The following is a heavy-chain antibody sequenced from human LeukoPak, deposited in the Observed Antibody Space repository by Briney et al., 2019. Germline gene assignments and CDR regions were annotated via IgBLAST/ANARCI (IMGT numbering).Heavy chain of an antibody. V-gene: IGHV4-4*07. CDR3: AGTLNYDILTGYHPIDY. CDR2: IYSSVST. J-gene: IGHJ4*02. D-gene: IGHD3-9*01. CDR1: GGSITSYY. Sequence: SETLSLTCTVSGGSITSYYWSWIRQPAGKGLEWIGHIYSSVSTNCNPSLKSRVTMSVDTSKNQVSLRLTSVTAADTAAYYCAGTLNYDILTGYHPIDYWGQGTLVTVSS.